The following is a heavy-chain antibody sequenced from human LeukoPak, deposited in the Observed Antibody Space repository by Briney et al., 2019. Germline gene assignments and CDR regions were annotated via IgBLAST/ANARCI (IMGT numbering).Heavy chain of an antibody. CDR2: LKQDGSEK. V-gene: IGHV3-7*01. Sequence: GGSLRLSCAASGFTFSSYWMSWVRQAPGKGLEWVANLKQDGSEKYYADSVKGRFTISRDNSKNTLYLQMNSLSAEDTAVYYCARARGSSWYHDYWGQGTLVTVSS. J-gene: IGHJ4*02. CDR3: ARARGSSWYHDY. D-gene: IGHD6-13*01. CDR1: GFTFSSYW.